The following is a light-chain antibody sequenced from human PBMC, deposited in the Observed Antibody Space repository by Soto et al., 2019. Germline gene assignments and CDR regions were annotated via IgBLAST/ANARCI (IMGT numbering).Light chain of an antibody. CDR1: QSVSSN. V-gene: IGKV3-15*01. Sequence: EIVMTQSPATLSVSPGERATLSCRASQSVSSNLAWYQQKPGQAPRLLIYGASTRDTGIPARFSGSGSGTEFTLTISSLQSEDFAVYYCQQDTNWPPYTFGQGTKLEIK. J-gene: IGKJ2*01. CDR2: GAS. CDR3: QQDTNWPPYT.